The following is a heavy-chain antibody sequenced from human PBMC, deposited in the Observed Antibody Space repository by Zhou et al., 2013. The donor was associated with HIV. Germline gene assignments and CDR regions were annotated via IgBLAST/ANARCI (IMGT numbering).Heavy chain of an antibody. V-gene: IGHV1-46*01. CDR3: ARRDGWIVVATAPWAT. J-gene: IGHJ1*01. CDR1: GDTFTTYF. Sequence: QVQLVQSGAEVKKPGASVKVSCKASGDTFTTYFMHWVRQAPGQGLEWMGVVNPSGGSTSYAQKFQGRVTMTRDTSTSTVYMELSSLRSDDTAVYYXARRDGWIVVATAPWATWGQGPWSTVSS. D-gene: IGHD3-22*01. CDR2: VNPSGGST.